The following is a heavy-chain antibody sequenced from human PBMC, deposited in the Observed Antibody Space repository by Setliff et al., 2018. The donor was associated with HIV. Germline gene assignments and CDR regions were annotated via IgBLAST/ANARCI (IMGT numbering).Heavy chain of an antibody. D-gene: IGHD3-16*02. Sequence: PSETLSLTCTVSDDSISSNYWIWIRQSAGKGLEWVVRIYTSGSTNYNPTLKSRVTISLDTSKNQFSLKLSSVTAADTAVYYCARGSDYIWGNYRFPFDYWCLGTMVTVSS. CDR3: ARGSDYIWGNYRFPFDY. J-gene: IGHJ4*02. V-gene: IGHV4-4*07. CDR1: DDSISSNY. CDR2: IYTSGST.